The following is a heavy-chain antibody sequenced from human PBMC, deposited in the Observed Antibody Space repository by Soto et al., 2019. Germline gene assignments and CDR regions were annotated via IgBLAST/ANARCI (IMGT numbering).Heavy chain of an antibody. CDR3: ARDKGTVFVVVNDAFDI. Sequence: QVQLVQSGAEVKKPGSSVRVSCKSSGGTLRNYAMSWVRQAPGKGLEWMGGIIPMFGTTQYAQRFQGRVTITADESTSTVYLELNSLRSEDTAVYYCARDKGTVFVVVNDAFDIWGQGTMVTVSS. J-gene: IGHJ3*02. D-gene: IGHD3-3*01. CDR2: IIPMFGTT. CDR1: GGTLRNYA. V-gene: IGHV1-69*01.